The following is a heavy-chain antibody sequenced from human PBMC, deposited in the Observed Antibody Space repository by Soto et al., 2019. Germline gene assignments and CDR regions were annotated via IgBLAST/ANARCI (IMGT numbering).Heavy chain of an antibody. D-gene: IGHD3-16*02. J-gene: IGHJ4*02. V-gene: IGHV3-30-3*01. CDR3: ATEDYDYVWGSYRPFDY. Sequence: QVQLVESGGGVVQPGRSLRLSCAASGFTFSSYAMHWVRQAPGKGLQWVAVISYDGSNKYYADSVKGRFTISRDNSKNTLYLQMNSLRAEDTAVYYCATEDYDYVWGSYRPFDYWGQGTLVTVSS. CDR2: ISYDGSNK. CDR1: GFTFSSYA.